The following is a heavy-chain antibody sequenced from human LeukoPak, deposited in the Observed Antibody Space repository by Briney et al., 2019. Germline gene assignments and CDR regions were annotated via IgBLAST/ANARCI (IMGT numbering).Heavy chain of an antibody. D-gene: IGHD6-13*01. J-gene: IGHJ4*02. CDR3: ARDQPSSWYYFDY. Sequence: PAGSPRLSCAASGFTFSSYEMNWVRQAPGKGLEWVSYITRSGDTIYYADSVKGRFTISRDNAKNSLYLQMNSLRAEDTAVYYCARDQPSSWYYFDYWGQGTLVTVSS. V-gene: IGHV3-48*03. CDR2: ITRSGDTI. CDR1: GFTFSSYE.